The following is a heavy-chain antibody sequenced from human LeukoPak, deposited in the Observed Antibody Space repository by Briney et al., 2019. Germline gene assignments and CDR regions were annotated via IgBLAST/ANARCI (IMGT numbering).Heavy chain of an antibody. CDR2: TYYKPQMYN. D-gene: IGHD3-16*01. CDR3: ARELGGFDH. V-gene: IGHV6-1*01. CDR1: GDSVSINSAA. J-gene: IGHJ4*02. Sequence: SQTLSLTCAISGDSVSINSAAWNWIRQSPSRGLEWLGRTYYKPQMYNEYGVSVKSRLTISTDPSKNQFSLQLNSVTPEDTAAYYCARELGGFDHWGQGTLVTVSS.